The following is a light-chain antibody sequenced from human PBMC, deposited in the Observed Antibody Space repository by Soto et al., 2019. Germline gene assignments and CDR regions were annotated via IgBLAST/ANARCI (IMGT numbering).Light chain of an antibody. Sequence: DIVMTQSPDSLAVSLGERATINCKSSQSVLSSSNNKNCLAWYQQKSGQPPKLLIYWASTRESGVPDRFSGSGSGTDFTLTISSLQAEDVAVYYCQQYYSTPYTFGQGTKLEIK. CDR3: QQYYSTPYT. V-gene: IGKV4-1*01. CDR1: QSVLSSSNNKNC. J-gene: IGKJ2*01. CDR2: WAS.